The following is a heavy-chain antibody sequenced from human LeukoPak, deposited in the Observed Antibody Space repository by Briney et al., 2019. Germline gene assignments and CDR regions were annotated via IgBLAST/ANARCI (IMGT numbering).Heavy chain of an antibody. CDR2: ISAYNGNT. CDR1: GYTFTSYG. D-gene: IGHD1-26*01. J-gene: IGHJ3*02. Sequence: ASVKVSCKASGYTFTSYGISWVRQAPGQGLEWMGWISAYNGNTNYAQKLQGRVTITRDTSASTAYMELSSLRSEDTAVYYCARDLGARDAFDIWGQGTMVTVSS. V-gene: IGHV1-18*01. CDR3: ARDLGARDAFDI.